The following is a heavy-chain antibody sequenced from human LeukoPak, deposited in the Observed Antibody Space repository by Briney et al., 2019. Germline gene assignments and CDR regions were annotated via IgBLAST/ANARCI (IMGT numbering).Heavy chain of an antibody. D-gene: IGHD6-13*01. J-gene: IGHJ5*02. Sequence: GGSLRLSCAASGFTFSSYAMHWVRQAPGKGLEWVAVISYDGSNKYYADSVKGRFTISRDNSKNTLYLQMNSLRAEDTAVYYCASGSYSSSWTPFDPWGQGTLVTVSS. CDR1: GFTFSSYA. CDR3: ASGSYSSSWTPFDP. V-gene: IGHV3-30*04. CDR2: ISYDGSNK.